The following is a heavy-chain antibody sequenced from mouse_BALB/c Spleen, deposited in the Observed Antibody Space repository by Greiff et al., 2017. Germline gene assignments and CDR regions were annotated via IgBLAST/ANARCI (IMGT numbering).Heavy chain of an antibody. CDR3: GDYGSFAY. D-gene: IGHD2-4*01. CDR1: GYTFTSYW. Sequence: VQLQQSGAELMKPGASVKISCKATGYTFTSYWMHWVKQRPGQGLEWIGEINPSNGRTNYNEKFKSKATLTVDKSSSTAYMQLSSLTSEDSAVYYCGDYGSFAYWGQGTLVTVSA. J-gene: IGHJ3*01. V-gene: IGHV1S81*02. CDR2: INPSNGRT.